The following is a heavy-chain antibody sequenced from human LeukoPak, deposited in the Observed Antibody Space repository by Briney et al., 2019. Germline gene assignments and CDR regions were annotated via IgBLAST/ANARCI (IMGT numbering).Heavy chain of an antibody. Sequence: PSETLSLTCTVSGGSISSISHYWGWIRQPRGKGLEWIGSIYYSGRTNYNPSHKSRVTISADTSKNQFSLKLTSVTAADTAVYYCARHRYFFGSGSYEVDWFDPWGQGTLATVSS. V-gene: IGHV4-39*01. CDR1: GGSISSISHY. CDR3: ARHRYFFGSGSYEVDWFDP. CDR2: IYYSGRT. J-gene: IGHJ5*02. D-gene: IGHD3-10*01.